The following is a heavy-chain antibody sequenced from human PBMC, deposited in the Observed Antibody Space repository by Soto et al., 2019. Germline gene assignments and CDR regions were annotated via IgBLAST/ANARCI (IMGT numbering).Heavy chain of an antibody. CDR1: GYIFTEYH. CDR2: INTNNGGA. D-gene: IGHD6-13*01. J-gene: IGHJ5*02. CDR3: AKERGSNSLHPSYNWFDT. Sequence: QVQLVQSGAEGKKPGASVKVSCQASGYIFTEYHIHWVRQAPGQGLEFMGWINTNNGGAGSAQQCQGSVTVTRDTSINTVYLELSNLRSDDTAVYFCAKERGSNSLHPSYNWFDTWGQGTLITVSS. V-gene: IGHV1-2*02.